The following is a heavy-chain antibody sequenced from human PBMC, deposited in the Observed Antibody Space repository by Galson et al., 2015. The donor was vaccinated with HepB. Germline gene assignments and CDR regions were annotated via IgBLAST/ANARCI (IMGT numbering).Heavy chain of an antibody. J-gene: IGHJ3*01. D-gene: IGHD3-22*01. CDR1: GYIFSSFW. Sequence: QSGAEVKKPGESLKISCTGSGYIFSSFWIAWVRQMPGKGLECMGVMYAGDSEARYSPSFQGQVTFSADRSTNTAYLQWTSLKASDTAMYYCARLRPHSSGHDVFDFWAQGTRVTVSS. CDR2: MYAGDSEA. CDR3: ARLRPHSSGHDVFDF. V-gene: IGHV5-51*03.